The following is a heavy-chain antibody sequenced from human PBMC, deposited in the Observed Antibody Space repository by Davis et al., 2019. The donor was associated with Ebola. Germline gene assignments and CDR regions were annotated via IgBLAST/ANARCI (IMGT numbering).Heavy chain of an antibody. CDR3: AREGYSSGSSDY. V-gene: IGHV3-33*01. Sequence: GESLKISCAASGFTFSSYGMHWVRQAPGKGLEWVAVIWYDGSNKYYADSVKGRFTISRDNSKNTLYLQMNSLRAEDTAVYYCAREGYSSGSSDYWGQGTLVTVSS. D-gene: IGHD6-19*01. CDR1: GFTFSSYG. J-gene: IGHJ4*02. CDR2: IWYDGSNK.